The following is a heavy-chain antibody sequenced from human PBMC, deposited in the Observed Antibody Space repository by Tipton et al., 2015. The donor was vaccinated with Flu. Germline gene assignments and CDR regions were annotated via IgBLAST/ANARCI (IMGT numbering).Heavy chain of an antibody. CDR1: GGSISSYY. V-gene: IGHV4-59*01. CDR3: AGDRGIAAAGLDAFDI. CDR2: IYYSGST. Sequence: TLSLTCTVSGGSISSYYWSWIRQLPGKGLEWIGYIYYSGSTNYNPSLKSRVTISVDTSKNQFSLKLSSVTAADTAVYYCAGDRGIAAAGLDAFDIWGQGTMVTVSS. J-gene: IGHJ3*02. D-gene: IGHD6-13*01.